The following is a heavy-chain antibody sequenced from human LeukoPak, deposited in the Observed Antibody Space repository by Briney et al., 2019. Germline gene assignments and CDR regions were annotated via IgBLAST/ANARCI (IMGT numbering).Heavy chain of an antibody. CDR1: GGSISSSSYY. Sequence: SETLSLTCTVSGGSISSSSYYWGWIRQPPGKGLEWIGSIYYSGSTYYNPSLKSRVTISVDTSKNQFSLKLSSVTAADTAVYYCARGLDDFWSGYYRFDYWGQGILVTVSS. D-gene: IGHD3-3*01. CDR2: IYYSGST. J-gene: IGHJ4*02. CDR3: ARGLDDFWSGYYRFDY. V-gene: IGHV4-39*07.